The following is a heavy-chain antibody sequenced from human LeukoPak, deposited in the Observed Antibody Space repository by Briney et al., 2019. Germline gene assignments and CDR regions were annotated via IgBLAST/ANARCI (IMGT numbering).Heavy chain of an antibody. CDR3: ARHVDTATDYFDY. V-gene: IGHV4-39*01. CDR2: IYYSGGT. Sequence: SETLSLTCTVSGGSISSSSDYWGWIRQPPGKGLEWIGSIYYSGGTYYNPSLMSRVTISIDTSKDHFSLRLSSVTAADTAVYYCARHVDTATDYFDYWGQGTLVTVSS. CDR1: GGSISSSSDY. D-gene: IGHD5-18*01. J-gene: IGHJ4*02.